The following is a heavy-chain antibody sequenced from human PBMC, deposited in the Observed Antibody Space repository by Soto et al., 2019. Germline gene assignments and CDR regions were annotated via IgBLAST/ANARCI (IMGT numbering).Heavy chain of an antibody. CDR3: ARDFLYCSSTSCYTFDP. CDR1: GGSISSYY. Sequence: SETLSLTCTVSGGSISSYYWSWIRQPAGKGLEWIGRIYTSGSTNYNPSLKSRVTMSVDTSKNQFSLKLSSVTAADTAVYYCARDFLYCSSTSCYTFDPCGQGTLVTVSS. J-gene: IGHJ5*02. CDR2: IYTSGST. V-gene: IGHV4-4*07. D-gene: IGHD2-2*02.